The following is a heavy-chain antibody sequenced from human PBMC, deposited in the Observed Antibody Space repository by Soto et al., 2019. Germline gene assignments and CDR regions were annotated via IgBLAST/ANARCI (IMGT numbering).Heavy chain of an antibody. V-gene: IGHV1-18*01. CDR2: INVYNGKT. Sequence: QVQLVQSGAEVKEPGASVKVSCKASGYTFTTYGINWARQAPGQGLEWMGWINVYNGKTNYGQNLQGRVTLTTDTSTSTAYMELRSLRSDDTAVHYCARDRISDCPWACPEYWGQGTLVTVSS. CDR3: ARDRISDCPWACPEY. D-gene: IGHD3-3*02. CDR1: GYTFTTYG. J-gene: IGHJ4*02.